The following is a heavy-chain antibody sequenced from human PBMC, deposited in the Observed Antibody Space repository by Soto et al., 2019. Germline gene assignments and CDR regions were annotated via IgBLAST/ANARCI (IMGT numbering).Heavy chain of an antibody. Sequence: PSETLSLTCAVSGGSISSGGYSWSWIRQPPGKGLEGIGYIYHSGSIYYNTSLKSRVTISVDRSKNQFSLKLSSVTAADTAVYYCARGLISGSHYSGGWYYFDSWGQGTQVTVSS. D-gene: IGHD1-26*01. J-gene: IGHJ4*02. CDR2: IYHSGSI. V-gene: IGHV4-30-2*01. CDR1: GGSISSGGYS. CDR3: ARGLISGSHYSGGWYYFDS.